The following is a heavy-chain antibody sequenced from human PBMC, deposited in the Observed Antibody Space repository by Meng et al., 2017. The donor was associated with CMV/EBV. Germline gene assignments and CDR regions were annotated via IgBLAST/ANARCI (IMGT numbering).Heavy chain of an antibody. D-gene: IGHD3-3*01. J-gene: IGHJ6*02. CDR1: GFTFSSYA. Sequence: GGSLRLSCAASGFTFSSYAMHWVRQAPGKGLEWVAVISYDGSNKYYADSVKGRFTISRDNSKNTLYLQMNSLRAEDTAVYYCFARGYDFWPYGMDVWGQGTTVTVSS. CDR2: ISYDGSNK. CDR3: FARGYDFWPYGMDV. V-gene: IGHV3-30*14.